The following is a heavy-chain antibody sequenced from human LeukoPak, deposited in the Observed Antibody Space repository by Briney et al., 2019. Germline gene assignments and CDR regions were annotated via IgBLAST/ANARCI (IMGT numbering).Heavy chain of an antibody. CDR2: IKSKTDGGTT. J-gene: IGHJ4*02. V-gene: IGHV3-15*01. CDR3: TTDRNKQLVRYYFDY. CDR1: GFTFSNAW. Sequence: GGSLRLSCAASGFTFSNAWMSWVRQAPGKGLEWVGRIKSKTDGGTTDYAAPVKGRFTISRDDSKNTLYLQMNSLKTEDTAVYYCTTDRNKQLVRYYFDYWGQGTLVTVSS. D-gene: IGHD6-6*01.